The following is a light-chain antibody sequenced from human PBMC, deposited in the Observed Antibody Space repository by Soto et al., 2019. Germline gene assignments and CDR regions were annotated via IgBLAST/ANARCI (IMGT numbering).Light chain of an antibody. J-gene: IGKJ1*01. CDR1: ETVAGSY. V-gene: IGKV3-20*01. Sequence: EIVLTQSPGTLSLSPGERATLSRRASETVAGSYLAWYQQKPGQAPRLLIHGAYTRATGIADRFSGSGSGTDFTLTISRLEPEDFAVYYCQLYGTSPKTFGPGTQVDIK. CDR3: QLYGTSPKT. CDR2: GAY.